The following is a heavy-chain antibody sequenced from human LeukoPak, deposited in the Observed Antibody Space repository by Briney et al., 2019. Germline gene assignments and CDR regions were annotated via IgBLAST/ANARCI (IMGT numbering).Heavy chain of an antibody. CDR2: IIPIFGTA. CDR3: ARGRGVKWELLTTFDY. Sequence: ASVKVSCKASGGTFSSYAISWVRQAPGQGLEWMGGIIPIFGTANYAQKFQGRVTITADESTSTAYMELSSLRSEDTAVYYCARGRGVKWELLTTFDYWGQGTLVTVSS. V-gene: IGHV1-69*13. CDR1: GGTFSSYA. J-gene: IGHJ4*02. D-gene: IGHD1-26*01.